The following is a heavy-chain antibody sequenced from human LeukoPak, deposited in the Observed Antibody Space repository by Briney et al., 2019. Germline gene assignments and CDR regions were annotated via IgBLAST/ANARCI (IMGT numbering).Heavy chain of an antibody. CDR1: GGSFRTYP. D-gene: IGHD3-10*01. Sequence: WAPVKVSCKASGGSFRTYPISWVRQAPGQGLEWMGGLTQFFRRTNYTQKFQGRLTITTDESSSTAYMELSDLRSDDTAVYYCATSESGRSWDWFAPWGQGTLVTVSS. V-gene: IGHV1-69*05. CDR3: ATSESGRSWDWFAP. CDR2: LTQFFRRT. J-gene: IGHJ5*02.